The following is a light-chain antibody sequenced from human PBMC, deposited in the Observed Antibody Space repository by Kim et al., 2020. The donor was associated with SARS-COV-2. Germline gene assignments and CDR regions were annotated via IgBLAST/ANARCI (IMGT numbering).Light chain of an antibody. CDR2: AAS. J-gene: IGKJ5*01. CDR3: QQSYSTVIT. CDR1: QSISSY. V-gene: IGKV1-39*01. Sequence: DIQMTQSPSSLPASVGDRVTITCRASQSISSYLNWYQQKPGKAPKLLIYAASSLQSGVPSRFSGSGSGTDFTLTISSLQPEDFATYYCQQSYSTVITFGQGTRLEIK.